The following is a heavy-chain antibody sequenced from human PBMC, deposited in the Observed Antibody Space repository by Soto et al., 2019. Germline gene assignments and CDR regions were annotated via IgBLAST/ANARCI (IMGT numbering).Heavy chain of an antibody. J-gene: IGHJ6*02. CDR2: IIPIFGTA. D-gene: IGHD5-18*01. Sequence: AVKVSCKASGGTFSSYAISWVRQAPGQGLEWMGGIIPIFGTANYAQKFQGRVTITADESTSTAYMELSSLRSEDTAVYYCARERFPAMEYYYYYGMDVWGQGTTVTVSS. V-gene: IGHV1-69*13. CDR1: GGTFSSYA. CDR3: ARERFPAMEYYYYYGMDV.